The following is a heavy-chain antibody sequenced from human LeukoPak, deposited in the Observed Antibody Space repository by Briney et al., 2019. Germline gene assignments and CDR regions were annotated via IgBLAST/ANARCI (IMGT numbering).Heavy chain of an antibody. V-gene: IGHV3-21*01. CDR1: GVTFSSYS. Sequence: GGSLRLSCAASGVTFSSYSMNWVRQAPGKGLEWVSSISSSSSYIYYADSVKGRFTISRDNAKNSLYLQMNSLRAEDTAVYYCVPRWYGGSPALDYWGQGTLVTVSS. J-gene: IGHJ4*02. CDR3: VPRWYGGSPALDY. CDR2: ISSSSSYI. D-gene: IGHD3-10*01.